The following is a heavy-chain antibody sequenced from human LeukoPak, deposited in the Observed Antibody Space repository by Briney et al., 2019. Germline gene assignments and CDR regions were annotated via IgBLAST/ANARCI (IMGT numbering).Heavy chain of an antibody. D-gene: IGHD5-24*01. J-gene: IGHJ4*02. CDR2: ISGSGGST. CDR3: AKVRDGYPDY. CDR1: GFTFSSYA. Sequence: QPGGSLRLSCSASGFTFSSYAMSGVRQAPGKGLGWVSAISGSGGSTYYADSVKGRFTIYRDNSKNTLYLQMNSLRADDTAVYYCAKVRDGYPDYWGQGTLVTVSS. V-gene: IGHV3-23*01.